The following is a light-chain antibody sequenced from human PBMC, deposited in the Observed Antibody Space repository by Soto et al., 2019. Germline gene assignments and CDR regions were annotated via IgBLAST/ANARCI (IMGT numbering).Light chain of an antibody. Sequence: QSVLTQPPSASGTPGQRVTISCSGSSSNIGSNTVNWYQQLPGTAPKLLIYSDNQRPSGVPDRFSVSKSGTSVSLAISGLQSDDEADYYCAAWDDSLNGLVFGGGTMLTVL. CDR3: AAWDDSLNGLV. V-gene: IGLV1-44*01. CDR1: SSNIGSNT. CDR2: SDN. J-gene: IGLJ2*01.